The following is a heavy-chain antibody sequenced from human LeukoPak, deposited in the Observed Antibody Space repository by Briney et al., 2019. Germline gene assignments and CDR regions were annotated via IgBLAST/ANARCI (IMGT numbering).Heavy chain of an antibody. J-gene: IGHJ6*02. D-gene: IGHD5-24*01. CDR1: GGSISSGDYY. Sequence: SETLSLTCTVPGGSISSGDYYWSWIRQPPGKGLEWIGYIYYSGSTNYNPSLKSRVTISVDTSKNQFSLKLSSVTAADTAVYYCARSRWLQFYYGMDVWGQGTTVTVSS. V-gene: IGHV4-61*08. CDR2: IYYSGST. CDR3: ARSRWLQFYYGMDV.